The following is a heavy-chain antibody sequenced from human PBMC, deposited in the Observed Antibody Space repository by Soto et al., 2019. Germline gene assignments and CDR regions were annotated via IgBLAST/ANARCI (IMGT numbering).Heavy chain of an antibody. CDR2: ISSSSTI. J-gene: IGHJ4*02. Sequence: GGSLRLSCAASGFTFSSYSMNWVRQAPGKGLEWVSYISSSSTIYYADSVKGRFTISRDNSKNTLYLQMDSLRAEDTAVYYCANWGKSGSDFWGQGTLVTVSS. D-gene: IGHD1-26*01. V-gene: IGHV3-48*01. CDR1: GFTFSSYS. CDR3: ANWGKSGSDF.